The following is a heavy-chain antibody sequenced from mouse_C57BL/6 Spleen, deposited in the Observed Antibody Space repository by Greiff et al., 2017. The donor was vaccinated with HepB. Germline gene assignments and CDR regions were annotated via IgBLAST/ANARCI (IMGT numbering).Heavy chain of an antibody. Sequence: QVQLKESGPELVKPGASVKISCKASGYAFSSSWMNWVKQRPGKGLEWIGRIYPGDGDTNYNGKFKGKATLTADKSSSTAYMQLSSLTSEDSAVYFCARRAYGSSYDYAMDYWGQGTSVTVSS. J-gene: IGHJ4*01. D-gene: IGHD1-1*01. CDR3: ARRAYGSSYDYAMDY. V-gene: IGHV1-82*01. CDR1: GYAFSSSW. CDR2: IYPGDGDT.